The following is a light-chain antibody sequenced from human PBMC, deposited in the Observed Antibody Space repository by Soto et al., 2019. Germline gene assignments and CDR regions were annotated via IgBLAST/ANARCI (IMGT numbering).Light chain of an antibody. CDR3: CSYAGSYTL. J-gene: IGLJ2*01. Sequence: QSVLTQPRSVSGSPGQSVTISCTGTSIDVGGYNYVSWYQQHPGKAPKLMIYDVSKRPSGVPDRFSGSKSGNTTSLTISGLQAEDEADYYCCSYAGSYTLFGGGTKLTVL. CDR1: SIDVGGYNY. CDR2: DVS. V-gene: IGLV2-11*01.